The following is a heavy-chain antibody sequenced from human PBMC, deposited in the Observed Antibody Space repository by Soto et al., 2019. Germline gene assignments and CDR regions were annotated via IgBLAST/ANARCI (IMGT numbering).Heavy chain of an antibody. CDR2: IRGFSPYT. CDR3: ARDRGYDAHDYYYNAMDV. CDR1: GGSSRNYS. V-gene: IGHV3-11*06. Sequence: LPCTVSGGSSRNYSCSWIRQAPGKGLEWVSGIRGFSPYTFYAESVKGRFTISRDNAKNSLYLQMNSLRAEDTAVYYCARDRGYDAHDYYYNAMDVWGQGNTVTGSS. D-gene: IGHD2-15*01. J-gene: IGHJ6*02.